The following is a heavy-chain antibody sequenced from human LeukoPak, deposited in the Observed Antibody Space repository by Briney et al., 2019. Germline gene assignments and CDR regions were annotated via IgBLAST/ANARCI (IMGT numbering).Heavy chain of an antibody. CDR3: ARGLRLRLMDVGY. Sequence: ASVKVSCKASGYTFTGYYMHWVRQAPGQGLEWMGWINPNSGGTNYAQKFQGRVTMTRDTSISTAYMEQSRLRSDDTDVYSCARGLRLRLMDVGYWGQGTPVTVSS. CDR1: GYTFTGYY. J-gene: IGHJ4*02. D-gene: IGHD5-12*01. CDR2: INPNSGGT. V-gene: IGHV1-2*02.